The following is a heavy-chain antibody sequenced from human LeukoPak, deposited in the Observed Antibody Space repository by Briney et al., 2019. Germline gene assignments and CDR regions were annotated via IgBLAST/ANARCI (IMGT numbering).Heavy chain of an antibody. V-gene: IGHV4-59*01. D-gene: IGHD6-19*01. CDR3: ARDGSVAGRTGTFDY. CDR2: INDSGRT. J-gene: IGHJ4*02. CDR1: GGSISSYY. Sequence: SETLSLTCTVSGGSISSYYWSWIRQPPGKGLEWIGFINDSGRTNYNPSLKSRVTISVDTSKNQFSLKLSSVTAADTAVYYCARDGSVAGRTGTFDYWGQGTLVTVSS.